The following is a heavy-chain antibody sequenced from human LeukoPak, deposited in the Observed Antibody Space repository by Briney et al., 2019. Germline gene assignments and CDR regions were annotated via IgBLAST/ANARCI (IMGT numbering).Heavy chain of an antibody. CDR1: GFTFSNAW. V-gene: IGHV3-15*01. D-gene: IGHD5-24*01. Sequence: RLGGSLRLSCAASGFTFSNAWMSWVRQAPGKGLELVGRIKSKTDGGTTDYAAPVKGRFTISRDDSKNTLYLQMNSLKTEDTAVYYRTTDLTVEMATISPGYFDYWGQGTLVTVSS. CDR3: TTDLTVEMATISPGYFDY. CDR2: IKSKTDGGTT. J-gene: IGHJ4*02.